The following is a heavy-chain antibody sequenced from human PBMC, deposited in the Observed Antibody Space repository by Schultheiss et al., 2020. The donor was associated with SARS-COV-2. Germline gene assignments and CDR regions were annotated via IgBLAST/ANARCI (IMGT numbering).Heavy chain of an antibody. CDR2: IYSGGST. D-gene: IGHD3-3*01. V-gene: IGHV3-66*01. CDR3: ARGYYDFWSGYSTPHGFDP. CDR1: GFTVSSNY. J-gene: IGHJ5*02. Sequence: GESLKISCAASGFTVSSNYMSWVRQAPGKGLEWVSVIYSGGSTYYVDSVKGRFTISRDNSKNTLYLQMNSLRAEDTAVYYCARGYYDFWSGYSTPHGFDPWGQGTLVTVSS.